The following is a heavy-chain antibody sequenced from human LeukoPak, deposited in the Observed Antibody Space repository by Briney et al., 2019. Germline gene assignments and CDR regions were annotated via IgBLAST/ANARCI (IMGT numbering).Heavy chain of an antibody. J-gene: IGHJ4*02. Sequence: GGSLGLSCAASGFTFSNYAMRWVRQAPGKGLEWVSGISGSGDSTYYADSVKGRFTISRDNSKNTLYLQMNSLRAEDTAVYYCARRSGIAVAGAFDYWGQGALVTVSS. CDR3: ARRSGIAVAGAFDY. CDR1: GFTFSNYA. D-gene: IGHD6-19*01. CDR2: ISGSGDST. V-gene: IGHV3-23*01.